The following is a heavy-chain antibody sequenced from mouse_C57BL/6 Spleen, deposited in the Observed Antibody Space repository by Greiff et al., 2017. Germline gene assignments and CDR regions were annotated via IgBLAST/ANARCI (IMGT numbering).Heavy chain of an antibody. V-gene: IGHV14-4*01. Sequence: EVQLQQSGAELVGPGASVKLSCTASGFNIKDDYMHWVKQRPEQGLEWIGWIDPENGDTEYASKFQGKATITADTSSNTAYLQLSSLTSEDAAVYYCTLRPYYYGSSYGYWGQGTTLTVSS. CDR3: TLRPYYYGSSYGY. CDR1: GFNIKDDY. D-gene: IGHD1-1*01. J-gene: IGHJ2*01. CDR2: IDPENGDT.